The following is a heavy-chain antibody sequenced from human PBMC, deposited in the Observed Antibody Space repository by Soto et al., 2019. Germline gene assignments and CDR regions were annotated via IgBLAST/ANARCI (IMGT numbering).Heavy chain of an antibody. CDR2: INPNSGGT. Sequence: ASVKVSCKASGYTFTGYYMHWVRQAPGQGLEWMGWINPNSGGTNYAQKFQGRVTMTRDTSISTAYMELSRLRSDDTAVYYCARSRSYYDSSGPLDYWGQGTLVTVSP. D-gene: IGHD3-22*01. J-gene: IGHJ4*02. V-gene: IGHV1-2*02. CDR3: ARSRSYYDSSGPLDY. CDR1: GYTFTGYY.